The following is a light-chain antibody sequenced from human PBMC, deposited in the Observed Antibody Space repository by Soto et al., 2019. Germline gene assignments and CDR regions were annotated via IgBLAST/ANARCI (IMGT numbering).Light chain of an antibody. CDR1: QSVSES. CDR3: QQYGSSPR. CDR2: GAS. V-gene: IGKV3-20*01. Sequence: EIVLTQSPATLSLSPGERATLSCRASQSVSESLAWYQRKPGQAPRLLIYGASSRATGIPDRFSGSGSGTDFTLTISRLEPEDFAVYYCQQYGSSPRFGQGTRLEIK. J-gene: IGKJ5*01.